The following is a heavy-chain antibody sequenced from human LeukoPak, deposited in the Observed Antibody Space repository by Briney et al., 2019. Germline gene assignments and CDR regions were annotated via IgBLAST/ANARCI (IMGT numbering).Heavy chain of an antibody. CDR1: GFTFSSYT. CDR3: ARDTITGSTLRVY. J-gene: IGHJ4*02. V-gene: IGHV3-21*01. CDR2: ISGGSSYI. D-gene: IGHD1-7*01. Sequence: GGSLRLSCAASGFTFSSYTMTWVRQAPGKGLEWVSSISGGSSYIYYADSVKGRFTISRDNAKNSLYLQMNSLGAGDTAAYYCARDTITGSTLRVYWGQGTLVTVSS.